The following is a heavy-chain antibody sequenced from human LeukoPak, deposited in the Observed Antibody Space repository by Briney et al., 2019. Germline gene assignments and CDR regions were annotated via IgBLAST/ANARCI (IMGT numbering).Heavy chain of an antibody. J-gene: IGHJ5*02. CDR1: GGSISSGGYY. D-gene: IGHD4-17*01. Sequence: KPSETLSLTCTVSGGSISSGGYYWSWIRQHPGKGLEWIGYIYYSGSTYYNPSLKSRVTISVDTSKNQFSLKLSSVTAADTAVYYCARATHRIYGDYWWFDPWGQGTLVTVSS. CDR3: ARATHRIYGDYWWFDP. CDR2: IYYSGST. V-gene: IGHV4-31*03.